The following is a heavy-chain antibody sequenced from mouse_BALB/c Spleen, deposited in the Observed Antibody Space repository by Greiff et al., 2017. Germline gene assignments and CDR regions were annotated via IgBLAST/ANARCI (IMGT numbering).Heavy chain of an antibody. CDR1: GFTFSSYA. D-gene: IGHD1-1*01. Sequence: EVQRVESGGGLVKPGGSLKLSCAASGFTFSSYAMSWVRQTPEKRLEWVASISSGGSTYYPDSVKGRFTISRDNARNILYLQMSSLRSEDTAMYYCARWDYGSSFAMDYWGQGTSVTVSS. V-gene: IGHV5-6-5*01. J-gene: IGHJ4*01. CDR3: ARWDYGSSFAMDY. CDR2: ISSGGST.